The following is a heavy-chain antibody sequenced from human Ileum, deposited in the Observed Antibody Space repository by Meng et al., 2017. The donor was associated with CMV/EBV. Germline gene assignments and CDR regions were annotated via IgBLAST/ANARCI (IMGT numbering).Heavy chain of an antibody. J-gene: IGHJ4*02. V-gene: IGHV3-23*01. Sequence: GGSLRLSCAASGFKFSDAWMSWVRQAPGKGLEWVAAISGSGANSYYAESVKGRATISRDNSKNTLLLELNGLGAEDTAVYYCAKDRFFEPAHFDYWGQGKLVNVSS. CDR3: AKDRFFEPAHFDY. CDR1: GFKFSDAW. CDR2: ISGSGANS. D-gene: IGHD3-3*01.